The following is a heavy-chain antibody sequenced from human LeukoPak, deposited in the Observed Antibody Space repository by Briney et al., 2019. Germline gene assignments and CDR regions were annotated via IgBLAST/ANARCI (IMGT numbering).Heavy chain of an antibody. CDR1: GYTFTGYY. V-gene: IGHV1-2*02. J-gene: IGHJ4*02. CDR3: ARGRPRITIFGVVISLTQNPKYYFDY. CDR2: INPNSGGT. Sequence: ASVKVSCKASGYTFTGYYMHWVRQAPGQGLEWMGWINPNSGGTNYAQKFQGRVTMTRDTSISTAYMELSSLRSEDTAVYYCARGRPRITIFGVVISLTQNPKYYFDYWGQGTLVTVSS. D-gene: IGHD3-3*01.